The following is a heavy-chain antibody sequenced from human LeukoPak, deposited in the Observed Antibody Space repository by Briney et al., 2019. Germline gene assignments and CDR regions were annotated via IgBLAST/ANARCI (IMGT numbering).Heavy chain of an antibody. J-gene: IGHJ4*02. CDR3: AKSPHDSSGYYPRYYFDY. CDR1: GFTFSSYA. Sequence: PGGSLRLSCAASGFTFSSYAMSWVRQAPGKGLEWVSAISGSGGSTYYADSVKGRFTISRDNSKNTLYLQMNSLRAEDTAVYYCAKSPHDSSGYYPRYYFDYWGQGTLVTVSS. D-gene: IGHD3-22*01. V-gene: IGHV3-23*01. CDR2: ISGSGGST.